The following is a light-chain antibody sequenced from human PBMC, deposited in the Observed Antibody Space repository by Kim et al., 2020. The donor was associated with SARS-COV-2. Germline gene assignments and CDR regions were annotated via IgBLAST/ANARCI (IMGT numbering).Light chain of an antibody. Sequence: SGAVGDTVTITCRASQAISIDLAWLQQKPGKAPKSLIHAASSLQSGVPSKFSGSGSGTDFTLTISSLQPEDFATYYCQQYISYPYTFGQGTKLEI. CDR1: QAISID. CDR2: AAS. V-gene: IGKV1-16*02. CDR3: QQYISYPYT. J-gene: IGKJ2*01.